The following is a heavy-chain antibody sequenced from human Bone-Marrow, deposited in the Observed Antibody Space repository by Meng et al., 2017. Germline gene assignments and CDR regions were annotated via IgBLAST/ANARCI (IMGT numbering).Heavy chain of an antibody. CDR2: IWYDGSNK. CDR3: ARDSAYYDFWSGYYPTQANAFDI. J-gene: IGHJ3*02. V-gene: IGHV3-33*08. CDR1: GFTFSSYG. D-gene: IGHD3-3*01. Sequence: GESLKISCAASGFTFSSYGMHWVRQAPGKGLEWVAVIWYDGSNKYYADSVKGRFTISRDNSKNTLYLQMNSLRAEDTAVYYCARDSAYYDFWSGYYPTQANAFDIWGQGTRVTVSS.